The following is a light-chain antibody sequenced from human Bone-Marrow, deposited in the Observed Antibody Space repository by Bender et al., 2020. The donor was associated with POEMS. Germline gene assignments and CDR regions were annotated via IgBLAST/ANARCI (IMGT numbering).Light chain of an antibody. CDR3: AAWDDSLSGVV. Sequence: SYVLTQPPSVSVAPGQTARVTCGGTNIGTTSVHWYQQRPGQAPVLVIYDDSDRPSGIPERFTGSNSGNTATLTISGLQSEDEADYYCAAWDDSLSGVVFGGGTKLTVL. CDR1: NIGTTS. V-gene: IGLV3-21*02. J-gene: IGLJ3*02. CDR2: DDS.